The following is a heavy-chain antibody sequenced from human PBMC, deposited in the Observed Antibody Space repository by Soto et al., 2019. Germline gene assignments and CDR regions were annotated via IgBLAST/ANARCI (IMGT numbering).Heavy chain of an antibody. CDR2: IYYSGST. CDR3: ARHAYYYERSGYIHDVFYI. V-gene: IGHV4-30-4*01. D-gene: IGHD3-22*01. CDR1: GGSISSGDYY. Sequence: PSETLSLTCTVSGGSISSGDYYWCWIRQHPGKGLEWIGYIYYSGSTYYNPSLKSRVTISVDTSKNQFSLKLSSVTAADTAVYYCARHAYYYERSGYIHDVFYIWAQRSMVTVSS. J-gene: IGHJ3*02.